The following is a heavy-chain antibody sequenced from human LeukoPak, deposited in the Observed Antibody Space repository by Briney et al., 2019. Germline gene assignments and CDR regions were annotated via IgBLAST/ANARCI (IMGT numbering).Heavy chain of an antibody. V-gene: IGHV3-23*01. CDR1: GFTFSSYA. J-gene: IGHJ5*02. CDR3: AKGFGGTIFGVADP. CDR2: ISGSGGST. D-gene: IGHD3-3*01. Sequence: GGFLRLSCAASGFTFSSYAMSWVRQAPGKGLEWVSAISGSGGSTYYADSVKGRFTISRDNSKNTLYLQMNSLRAEDTAVYYCAKGFGGTIFGVADPWGQGTLVTVSS.